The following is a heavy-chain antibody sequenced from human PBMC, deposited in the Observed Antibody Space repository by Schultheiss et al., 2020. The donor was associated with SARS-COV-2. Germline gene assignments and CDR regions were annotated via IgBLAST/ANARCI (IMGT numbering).Heavy chain of an antibody. J-gene: IGHJ6*02. V-gene: IGHV3-11*04. Sequence: GGSLRLSCAASGFTFSDYYMSWIRQAPGKGLEWVSYISSSDSTIYYADSVKGRFTISRDNAKNSLYLQMNSLRAENTAVYYCARAGTTFPRAEYYYYGMDVWGQGTTVTVAS. CDR3: ARAGTTFPRAEYYYYGMDV. CDR1: GFTFSDYY. D-gene: IGHD1-7*01. CDR2: ISSSDSTI.